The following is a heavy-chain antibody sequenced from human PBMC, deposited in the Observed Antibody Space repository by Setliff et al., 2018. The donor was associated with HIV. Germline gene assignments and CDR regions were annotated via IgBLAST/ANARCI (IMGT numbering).Heavy chain of an antibody. Sequence: SETLSLTCTVSGYLINNHNWNWIRQSPEKGLEWLGNIHYSGTSNYNSSLKSRIVISLDTAKKQFSLHFYSVTAADTAVYYCARRRYSSSGKYFDYWGQGTLVTVSS. CDR3: ARRRYSSSGKYFDY. CDR1: GYLINNHN. V-gene: IGHV4-59*08. J-gene: IGHJ4*02. D-gene: IGHD6-13*01. CDR2: IHYSGTS.